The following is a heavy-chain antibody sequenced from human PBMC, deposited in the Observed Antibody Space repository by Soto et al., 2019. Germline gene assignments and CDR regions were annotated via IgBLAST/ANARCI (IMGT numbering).Heavy chain of an antibody. D-gene: IGHD3-10*01. CDR2: IYYSGST. J-gene: IGHJ4*02. CDR3: ARYGSGSYSAYFDY. V-gene: IGHV4-31*03. CDR1: GGSISSGGYY. Sequence: QVQLQESGPGLVKPSQTLSLTCTVSGGSISSGGYYWSWIRQHPGKGLEWIGYIYYSGSTYYNPSLKSRVTISVDTSKNQCSLKLSSVTAADTAVYYCARYGSGSYSAYFDYWGQGTLVTVSS.